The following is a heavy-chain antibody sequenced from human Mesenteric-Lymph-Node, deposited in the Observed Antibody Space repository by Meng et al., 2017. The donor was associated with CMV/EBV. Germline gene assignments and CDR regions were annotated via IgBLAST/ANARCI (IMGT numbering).Heavy chain of an antibody. D-gene: IGHD2-21*01. CDR2: IRQDSVEK. J-gene: IGHJ4*02. Sequence: GESLKISCTASGFDFSSYWMSWVRQAPGKGLEWVANIRQDSVEKYYVASVKGRFTIFRDNVQSSLHLQMSSLRDEDTGVYYCTRGRTNDCWGQGTLVTVSS. CDR1: GFDFSSYW. CDR3: TRGRTNDC. V-gene: IGHV3-7*01.